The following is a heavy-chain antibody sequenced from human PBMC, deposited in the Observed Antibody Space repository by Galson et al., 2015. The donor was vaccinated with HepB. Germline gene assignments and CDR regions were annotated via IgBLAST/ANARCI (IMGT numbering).Heavy chain of an antibody. D-gene: IGHD2-8*02. CDR1: GGSISSGIDY. V-gene: IGHV4-39*01. J-gene: IGHJ5*02. CDR3: ARHRLTGTAGVHNWFAP. CDR2: IYHSGST. Sequence: LSLTCTVSGGSISSGIDYWGWIRQPPGKGLEWIGSIYHSGSTYSPPSLKSRVTISLDTSTNQFSLTLRSVTAAATTLYYCARHRLTGTAGVHNWFAPWGQGILVTVSS.